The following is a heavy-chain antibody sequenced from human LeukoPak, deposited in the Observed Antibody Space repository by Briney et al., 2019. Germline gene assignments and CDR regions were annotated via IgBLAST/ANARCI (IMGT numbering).Heavy chain of an antibody. CDR2: IYYSGST. J-gene: IGHJ3*02. Sequence: SETLSLTCTVSGGSISSYYWSWIRQPPGKGLEWIGYIYYSGSTNYNPSLKGRVTISVDTSKNQFSLKLSSVTAADTAVYYCARRTGSSGAFDIWGQGTMVTVSS. CDR3: ARRTGSSGAFDI. CDR1: GGSISSYY. V-gene: IGHV4-59*08. D-gene: IGHD1-14*01.